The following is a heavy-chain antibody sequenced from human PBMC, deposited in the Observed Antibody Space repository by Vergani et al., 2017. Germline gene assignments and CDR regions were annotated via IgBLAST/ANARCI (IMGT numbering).Heavy chain of an antibody. J-gene: IGHJ4*02. D-gene: IGHD3-10*01. CDR3: ARDEVTMVRGVIEGREDY. V-gene: IGHV1-18*01. CDR1: GGTFTSYG. CDR2: ISAYNGNT. Sequence: QVQLVQSGAEVKKPGSSVKVSCKASGGTFTSYGISWVRQAPGQGLEWMGWISAYNGNTNYAQKLQGRVTMTTDTSTSTAYMELRSLRSDDTAVYYCARDEVTMVRGVIEGREDYWGQGTLVTVSS.